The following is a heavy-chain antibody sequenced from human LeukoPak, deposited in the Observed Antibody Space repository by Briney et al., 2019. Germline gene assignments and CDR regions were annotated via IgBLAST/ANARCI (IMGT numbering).Heavy chain of an antibody. D-gene: IGHD3-9*01. J-gene: IGHJ4*02. CDR3: ARVRERYFDWLPPDY. CDR1: GFTFSSYW. Sequence: GGSLRLSCAPSGFTFSSYWMSWVRQAQGKGLEWVANIKQDGSEKYYVNSVKGRFTISRDNAKNSLYLQMNSLRAEDTAVYYCARVRERYFDWLPPDYWGQGTLVTVSS. CDR2: IKQDGSEK. V-gene: IGHV3-7*03.